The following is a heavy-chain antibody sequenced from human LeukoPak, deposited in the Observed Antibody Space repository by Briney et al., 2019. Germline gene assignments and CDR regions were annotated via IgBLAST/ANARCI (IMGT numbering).Heavy chain of an antibody. CDR3: ARGYSSGWYSDFDY. V-gene: IGHV3-7*01. CDR2: IRQDGSEK. D-gene: IGHD6-19*01. CDR1: GFTFSSYW. J-gene: IGHJ4*02. Sequence: PGGSLRLSCAASGFTFSSYWMTWVRQAPGKGLEWVANIRQDGSEKFYVDSVKGRFTISRDNAKNSLYLQMNSLRDEDTAVCYCARGYSSGWYSDFDYWGQGTLVTVSS.